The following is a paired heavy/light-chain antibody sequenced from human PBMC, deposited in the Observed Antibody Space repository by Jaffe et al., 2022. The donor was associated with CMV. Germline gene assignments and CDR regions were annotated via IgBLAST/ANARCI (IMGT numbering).Heavy chain of an antibody. D-gene: IGHD5-12*01. CDR3: ASLSRWLYLDY. CDR2: IGGGGGTT. CDR1: GFTFSSYA. J-gene: IGHJ4*02. Sequence: EVQLLESGGGLVQPGGSLRLSCAASGFTFSSYAMSWVRQTPGKGLEWVSVIGGGGGTTYYADSVKGRFTISRDNSKNTLYLQMNSLRAEDTAVYYCASLSRWLYLDYWGQGTLVTVSS. V-gene: IGHV3-23*01.
Light chain of an antibody. CDR1: QSVSSY. CDR3: QQRSNWPLT. CDR2: DAF. V-gene: IGKV3-11*01. J-gene: IGKJ4*01. Sequence: EIVLTQSPATLSLSPGERATLSCRASQSVSSYLAWYQQKPGQAPRLLIYDAFNRATGIPARFSGSGSGTDFTLTISSLEPEDFAVYYCQQRSNWPLTFGGGTKVEIK.